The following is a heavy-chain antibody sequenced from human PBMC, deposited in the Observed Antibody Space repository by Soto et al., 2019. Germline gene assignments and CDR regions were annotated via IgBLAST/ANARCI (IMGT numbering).Heavy chain of an antibody. CDR1: GGSVSGGSFY. CDR3: ASTAHSSGWYSGGFDY. J-gene: IGHJ4*02. Sequence: PSETLSLTCSVSGGSVSGGSFYWSWIRQPPGKGLEWIGYIYYSGSTNYNPSLKSRVTISVDTSKNQFSLKLSSVTAADTAVYYCASTAHSSGWYSGGFDYWGQGTLVTVSS. V-gene: IGHV4-61*01. CDR2: IYYSGST. D-gene: IGHD6-19*01.